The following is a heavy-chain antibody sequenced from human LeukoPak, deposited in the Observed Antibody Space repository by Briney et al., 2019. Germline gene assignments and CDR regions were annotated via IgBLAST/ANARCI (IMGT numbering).Heavy chain of an antibody. CDR2: INIDGRGT. CDR3: VRESMGAISFDY. V-gene: IGHV3-74*01. CDR1: GFTFSSYW. D-gene: IGHD1-26*01. J-gene: IGHJ4*02. Sequence: GGSLRLSCAASGFTFSSYWMHWVRQVPGKGLVWVSRINIDGRGTSYADSVKGRFTISRDNAKKTLYLQMNSLRVEDTAVYHCVRESMGAISFDYWGQGTLVTVSS.